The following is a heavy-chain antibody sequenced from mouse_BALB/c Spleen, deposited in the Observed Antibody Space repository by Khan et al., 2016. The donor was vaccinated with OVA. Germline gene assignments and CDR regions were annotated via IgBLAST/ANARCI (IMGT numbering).Heavy chain of an antibody. CDR2: ISSGGHYT. CDR3: ARSLVDYYAMDY. CDR1: GFTFSSYA. J-gene: IGHJ4*01. V-gene: IGHV5-9-3*01. D-gene: IGHD2-2*01. Sequence: EVELVESGGGSVKPGGSLKLSCSASGFTFSSYAMSWVRQTPEKRLELVATISSGGHYTFYPDSVKGRFTISRDNARNTLYLQMSSLRSEDTAMYYCARSLVDYYAMDYWGQGASGTVSS.